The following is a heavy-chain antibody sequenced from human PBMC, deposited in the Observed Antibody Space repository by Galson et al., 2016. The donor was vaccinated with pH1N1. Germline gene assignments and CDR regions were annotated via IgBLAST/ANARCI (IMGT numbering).Heavy chain of an antibody. CDR1: GDSVSSNSST. CDR3: ARGVIDYDFWSGYQDHAAFYI. V-gene: IGHV6-1*01. Sequence: CAISGDSVSSNSSTWNWIRQSPSRGLEWLGRTYYRSKWYNDYAESVKSRIIISTDTSKKPLSLQLNSVTRADTAVYYCARGVIDYDFWSGYQDHAAFYILGQGTMVIVSS. CDR2: TYYRSKWYN. D-gene: IGHD3-3*01. J-gene: IGHJ3*02.